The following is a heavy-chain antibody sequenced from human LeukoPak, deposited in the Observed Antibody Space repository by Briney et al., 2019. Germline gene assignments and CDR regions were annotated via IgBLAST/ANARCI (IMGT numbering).Heavy chain of an antibody. D-gene: IGHD3-10*01. J-gene: IGHJ6*02. CDR2: IYYSGST. CDR3: ARGGGAPLAYYYYGMDV. Sequence: SETLSLTCTVSGGSISSGGYYWSWIRQHPGQGLEWIGYIYYSGSTYYNPSLKSRVTISVDTSKNQFSLKPSSVTAADTAVYYCARGGGAPLAYYYYGMDVWGQGTTVTVSS. CDR1: GGSISSGGYY. V-gene: IGHV4-31*03.